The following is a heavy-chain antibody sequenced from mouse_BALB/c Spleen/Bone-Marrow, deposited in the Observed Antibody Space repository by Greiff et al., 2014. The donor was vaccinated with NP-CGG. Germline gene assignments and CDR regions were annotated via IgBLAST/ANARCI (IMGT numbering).Heavy chain of an antibody. Sequence: VKLVESGPQLVRPGASVKISCKASGYSFTTYWMHWVKQRPGHGLEWIGMIDPSDGETRLNPKFKDKATLTVDKSSSTAYMQLSSPSSEDSAVYYCARRFDYWGQGTTLTVSS. CDR2: IDPSDGET. CDR1: GYSFTTYW. V-gene: IGHV1S126*01. J-gene: IGHJ2*01. CDR3: ARRFDY.